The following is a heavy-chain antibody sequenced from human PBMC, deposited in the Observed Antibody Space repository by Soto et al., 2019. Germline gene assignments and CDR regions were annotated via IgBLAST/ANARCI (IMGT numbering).Heavy chain of an antibody. V-gene: IGHV3-13*05. Sequence: EVQVVESGGGVVEPGGSLSLSCAASGFTLSAYDMHWVRQAEGKGLEWVSALGAADDPYYLVSVKGRFTISRENAKNSLYLQMNNLRAGDTAVYYCARAYSGRLPRRADYYYAMDVW. D-gene: IGHD2-15*01. CDR2: LGAADDP. CDR3: ARAYSGRLPRRADYYYAMDV. CDR1: GFTLSAYD. J-gene: IGHJ6*01.